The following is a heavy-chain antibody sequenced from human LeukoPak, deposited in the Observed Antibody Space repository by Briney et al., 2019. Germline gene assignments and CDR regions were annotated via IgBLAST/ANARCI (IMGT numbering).Heavy chain of an antibody. CDR1: GFNFDDYA. D-gene: IGHD3-22*01. V-gene: IGHV3-9*01. CDR2: ISWNSGII. CDR3: AKDMRAPRYYYDSSGLVPWYLDY. Sequence: PGRSLRLSCAASGFNFDDYAMHWVRQAPGKGLEWVSGISWNSGIIGYGDSVKGRFTISRDDAKNSLYLQMNSLRAEDTALYYCAKDMRAPRYYYDSSGLVPWYLDYWGQGTLVTVSS. J-gene: IGHJ4*02.